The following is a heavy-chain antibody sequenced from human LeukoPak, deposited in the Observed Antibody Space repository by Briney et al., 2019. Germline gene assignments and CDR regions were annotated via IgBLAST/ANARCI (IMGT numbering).Heavy chain of an antibody. CDR3: ARVGVNDSSGYYYFAFDY. CDR1: GYSISSGYY. V-gene: IGHV4-38-2*02. Sequence: SETLSLTCTVSGYSISSGYYWGWIRQPPGKGLEWIGYIYYSGSTNYNPSLKSRVTISVDTSKNQFSLKLSSVTAADTAVYYCARVGVNDSSGYYYFAFDYWGQGTLVTVSS. D-gene: IGHD3-22*01. J-gene: IGHJ4*02. CDR2: IYYSGST.